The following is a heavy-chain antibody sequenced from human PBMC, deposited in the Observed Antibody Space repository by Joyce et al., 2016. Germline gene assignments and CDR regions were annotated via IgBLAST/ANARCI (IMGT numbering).Heavy chain of an antibody. D-gene: IGHD6-13*01. J-gene: IGHJ1*01. V-gene: IGHV1-69*01. CDR2: LVPIFASP. CDR1: GGTFRSSS. CDR3: ARQTAGGYFQH. Sequence: QVQLVQSGAEVKKPESSVKVSCKASGGTFRSSSINWGRQAPGQGLEWMGGLVPIFASPNYAQKFHDRVTITADESTSTAYLEMRSLRSEDTAMYYCARQTAGGYFQHWGQGTLVTVSS.